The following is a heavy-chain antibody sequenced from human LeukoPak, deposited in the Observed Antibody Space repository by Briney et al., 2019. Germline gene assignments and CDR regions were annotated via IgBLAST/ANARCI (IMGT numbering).Heavy chain of an antibody. Sequence: GASVKVSCKASGYTFTSYGISWVRQAPGQGLEWMGWISAYNGNTNYAQKLQGRATMTTDTSTSTAYMELRSLRSDDTAVYYCARDQRIWYSSGWPYFDYWGQGTLVTVSS. J-gene: IGHJ4*02. CDR2: ISAYNGNT. V-gene: IGHV1-18*04. D-gene: IGHD6-19*01. CDR3: ARDQRIWYSSGWPYFDY. CDR1: GYTFTSYG.